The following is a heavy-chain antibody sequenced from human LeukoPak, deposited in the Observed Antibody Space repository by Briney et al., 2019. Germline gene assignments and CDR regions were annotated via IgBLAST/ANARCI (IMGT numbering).Heavy chain of an antibody. D-gene: IGHD6-13*01. V-gene: IGHV1-2*02. CDR1: GYTCTVYY. J-gene: IGHJ4*02. Sequence: ASVTVSFKSSGYTCTVYYMHWVRQAPGQGLEWMGWINPNSGGTNYSQKFQGRVTMTRDTSINHAYIELSSLRSDATAAFYFGRVWASSHWDNWGQGTLVTVSS. CDR2: INPNSGGT. CDR3: GRVWASSHWDN.